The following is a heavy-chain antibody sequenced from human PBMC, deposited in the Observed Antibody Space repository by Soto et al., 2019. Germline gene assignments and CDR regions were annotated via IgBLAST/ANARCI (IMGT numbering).Heavy chain of an antibody. CDR2: IIPIFGTA. CDR3: AIWYRRSRDY. V-gene: IGHV1-69*13. J-gene: IGHJ4*02. CDR1: GGSFSSYA. D-gene: IGHD6-13*01. Sequence: ASVKVSCKACGGSFSSYAISWVRQAPGQGLEWMGGIIPIFGTANYAQKFQGRVTITADESTSTAYMELSSLRSEDTAVYYFAIWYRRSRDYWGPGTLVTVSS.